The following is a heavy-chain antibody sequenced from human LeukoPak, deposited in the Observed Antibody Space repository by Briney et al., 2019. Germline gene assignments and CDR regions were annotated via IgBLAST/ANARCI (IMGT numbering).Heavy chain of an antibody. CDR2: IVVGSGNT. CDR3: AAEGRPTVVTFRKGAVDL. CDR1: GFTFTSSA. V-gene: IGHV1-58*01. D-gene: IGHD4-23*01. J-gene: IGHJ3*01. Sequence: GASVKVSCKASGFTFTSSAVQWVRQARGQRLEWIGWIVVGSGNTNYAQKFQERVTITRDMSTSTVYMELSSLRSEDTAVYYCAAEGRPTVVTFRKGAVDLWGQGKMFTVSS.